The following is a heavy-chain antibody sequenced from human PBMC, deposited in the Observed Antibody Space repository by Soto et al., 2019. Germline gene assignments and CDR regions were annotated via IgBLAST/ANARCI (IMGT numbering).Heavy chain of an antibody. CDR2: FGGSGGDT. D-gene: IGHD3-3*01. CDR3: ARRTWRGRADY. Sequence: EVQLLASGGGLVQPGGSLRLSCAASGFPFSSYAMSWVRQAPGKGLEWVSGFGGSGGDTFYADSVKGRFTVSRDNAENTLSLQLNSLRGEDTAIYYCARRTWRGRADYWGQGILVTVSS. J-gene: IGHJ4*02. V-gene: IGHV3-23*01. CDR1: GFPFSSYA.